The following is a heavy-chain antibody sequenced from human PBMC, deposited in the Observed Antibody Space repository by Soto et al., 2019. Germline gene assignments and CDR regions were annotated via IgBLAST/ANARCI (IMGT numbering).Heavy chain of an antibody. Sequence: PSETLSLTCTVSGGSISSGDYYWSWIRQPPGKGLEWIGYIYYSGSTYYNPSLKSRVTISVDTSKNQFSLKLSSVTAADTAVYYCAGYDFWSGYSYYWGQGTLVTVSS. J-gene: IGHJ4*02. CDR3: AGYDFWSGYSYY. CDR2: IYYSGST. V-gene: IGHV4-30-4*01. D-gene: IGHD3-3*01. CDR1: GGSISSGDYY.